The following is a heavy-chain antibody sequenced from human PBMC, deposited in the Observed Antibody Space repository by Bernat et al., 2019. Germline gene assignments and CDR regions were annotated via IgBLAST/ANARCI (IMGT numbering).Heavy chain of an antibody. CDR3: ARVAAAAGGHAFDI. Sequence: EVQLVESGGGLVQPGGSLRLSCAASGFTFSSYEMNWVRQAPGMGLEWVSYISGSGSTKYYADSVKGRFTISRDNAKNSLYLQMNSLRSDDTAVYYCARVAAAAGGHAFDIWGQGTMVTVSS. CDR2: ISGSGSTK. V-gene: IGHV3-48*03. J-gene: IGHJ3*02. CDR1: GFTFSSYE. D-gene: IGHD6-13*01.